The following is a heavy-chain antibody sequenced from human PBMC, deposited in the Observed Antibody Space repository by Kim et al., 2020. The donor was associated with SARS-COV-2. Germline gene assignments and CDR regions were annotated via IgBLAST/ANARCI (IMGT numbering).Heavy chain of an antibody. CDR3: ARGQSELPGPEFDY. CDR1: GGSFSGYY. V-gene: IGHV4-34*01. J-gene: IGHJ4*02. CDR2: INHSGST. D-gene: IGHD1-26*01. Sequence: SETLSLTCAVYGGSFSGYYWSWIRQPPGKGLEWIGEINHSGSTNYNPSLKSRVTISVDTSKNQFSLKLSSVTAADTAVYYCARGQSELPGPEFDYWGQGTLVTVSS.